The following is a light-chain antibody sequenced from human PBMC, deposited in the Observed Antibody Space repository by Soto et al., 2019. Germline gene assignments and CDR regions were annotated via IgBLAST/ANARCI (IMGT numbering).Light chain of an antibody. J-gene: IGKJ5*01. V-gene: IGKV1-13*02. Sequence: AIQLTQSPSSLSASVGDRVIITCRASQGIHTALAWYQQKPGNAPMLLIYDASTVEAGVPSRFSGSGSGTEFTLTISSLQPDDFATYFCQQYNSFSLITFGQGTRLEIK. CDR2: DAS. CDR3: QQYNSFSLIT. CDR1: QGIHTA.